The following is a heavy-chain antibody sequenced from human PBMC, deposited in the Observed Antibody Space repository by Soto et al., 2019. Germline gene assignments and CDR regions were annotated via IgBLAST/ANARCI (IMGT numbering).Heavy chain of an antibody. CDR2: INADNGKT. CDR1: GYTFTSYA. J-gene: IGHJ1*01. D-gene: IGHD4-4*01. CDR3: AREFSSLSSNWREYYQH. Sequence: ASVKVSCKASGYTFTSYAMHWVRQAPGQRLEWMGWINADNGKTKYSQKFQGRVTITRDTSASTAYMELSSLRSEDTAVYYCAREFSSLSSNWREYYQHWGQGTLDTVSS. V-gene: IGHV1-3*01.